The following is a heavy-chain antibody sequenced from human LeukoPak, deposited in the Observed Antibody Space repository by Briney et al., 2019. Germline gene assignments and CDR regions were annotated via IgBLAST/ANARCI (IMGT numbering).Heavy chain of an antibody. D-gene: IGHD4-17*01. Sequence: GGSLRLSCAASGFTFDDYAMHWVRQAPGKGLEWASGISWNSGSIGYADSVKGRFTISRDNAKNSLYLQMNSLRAEDTALYYCAKDSLDYGDYLGSFDYWGQGTLVTVSS. CDR2: ISWNSGSI. J-gene: IGHJ4*02. V-gene: IGHV3-9*01. CDR3: AKDSLDYGDYLGSFDY. CDR1: GFTFDDYA.